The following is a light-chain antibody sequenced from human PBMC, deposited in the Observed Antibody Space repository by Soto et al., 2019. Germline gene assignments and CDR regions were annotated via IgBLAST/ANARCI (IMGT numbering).Light chain of an antibody. CDR1: QSVSNY. J-gene: IGKJ4*01. V-gene: IGKV3-11*01. CDR2: DAS. Sequence: EIVLTQSPATLSLSPGERPTLSCRASQSVSNYLAWYQQKPGQAPRLLLYDASNRATGIPARFSGSGSGTDFTLTISSLGPEDFAVYYCQQRTSWPLTFGGGTKVEIK. CDR3: QQRTSWPLT.